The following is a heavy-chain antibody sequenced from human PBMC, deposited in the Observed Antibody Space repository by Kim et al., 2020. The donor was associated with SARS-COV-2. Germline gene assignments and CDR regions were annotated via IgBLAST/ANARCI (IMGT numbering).Heavy chain of an antibody. D-gene: IGHD6-19*01. CDR3: ALYSSGWHADY. CDR1: GFTFSNYC. J-gene: IGHJ4*02. CDR2: IWPGGSKK. V-gene: IGHV3-33*01. Sequence: GGSLRLSCGASGFTFSNYCMHWVRQAPGKGLEWVAVIWPGGSKKFYADSVKGRFTISRDNSKNTLYLQMNSLRAEDTAVYYCALYSSGWHADYWGEGTLVTVSS.